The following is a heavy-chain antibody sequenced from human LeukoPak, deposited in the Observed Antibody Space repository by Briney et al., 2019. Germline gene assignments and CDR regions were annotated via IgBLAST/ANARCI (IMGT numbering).Heavy chain of an antibody. CDR3: AGDSDYYDSSGYYWAYNDY. Sequence: SGGSLRLSCAASGFTFSSYEMNWVRQAPGKGLEWVSYISSSGSTIYYADSVKGRFTISRDNAKNSLYLQMNSLRAEDTAVYYCAGDSDYYDSSGYYWAYNDYWGQGTLVTVSS. D-gene: IGHD3-22*01. V-gene: IGHV3-48*03. CDR1: GFTFSSYE. J-gene: IGHJ4*02. CDR2: ISSSGSTI.